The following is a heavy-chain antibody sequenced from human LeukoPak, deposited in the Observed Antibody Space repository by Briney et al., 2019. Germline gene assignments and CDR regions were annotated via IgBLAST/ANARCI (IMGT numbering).Heavy chain of an antibody. D-gene: IGHD4-23*01. CDR2: ISAYNGNT. J-gene: IGHJ4*02. Sequence: ASVKVSCKASGYTFTSYGISWVRQAPGQGLEWMGWISAYNGNTNYAQKLQGRVTITADKSASTAYMELSSLGSDDTAVYYCARGGNAYDNRAPFWGQGTLVTVSS. CDR3: ARGGNAYDNRAPF. CDR1: GYTFTSYG. V-gene: IGHV1-18*01.